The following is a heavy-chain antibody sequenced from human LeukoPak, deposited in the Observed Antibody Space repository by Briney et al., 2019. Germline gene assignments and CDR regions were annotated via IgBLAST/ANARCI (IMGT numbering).Heavy chain of an antibody. CDR3: ASDSSGYCALAY. D-gene: IGHD3-22*01. CDR2: IYYSGST. CDR1: GGSISSGGYY. V-gene: IGHV4-31*03. Sequence: SQTLSLTCTVSGGSISSGGYYWSWIRQHPGQGLEWIGYIYYSGSTYYNPSLKSRVTISVDTSKNQFSLNLSSVTAADTAVYYCASDSSGYCALAYWGQGTLVTVSS. J-gene: IGHJ4*02.